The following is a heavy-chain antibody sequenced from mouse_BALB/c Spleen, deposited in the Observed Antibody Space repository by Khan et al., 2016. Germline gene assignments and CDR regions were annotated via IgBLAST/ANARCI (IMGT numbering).Heavy chain of an antibody. CDR3: ARWRRIVDIYFLDY. V-gene: IGHV1-4*01. CDR2: INPSSGYT. J-gene: IGHJ2*01. Sequence: QVQLQQSGAELARPGASVKMPCKASGYTFTIYTMHWVKQRPGQGLEWIGYINPSSGYTTYNQKFKDKATLTADKSSSTAYIQLSSLTSEDSAVYYGARWRRIVDIYFLDYWGPGTTLTVSS. D-gene: IGHD2-1*01. CDR1: GYTFTIYT.